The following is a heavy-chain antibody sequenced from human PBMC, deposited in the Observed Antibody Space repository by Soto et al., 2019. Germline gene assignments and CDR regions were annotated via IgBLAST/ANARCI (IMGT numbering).Heavy chain of an antibody. D-gene: IGHD6-19*01. J-gene: IGHJ4*02. CDR3: ARVFGSAWFGGHFDN. V-gene: IGHV3-30*09. CDR2: VSHDGGDK. Sequence: QVQLVESGGGVVQPGRSLRLSCAASGFTFTTYAMHWVRQAPGKGLQWVAVVSHDGGDKFYGDSVRGRFAISRDNSKDRLFLQKDSLRPEDSGIYYCARVFGSAWFGGHFDNWGQGTLVTVS. CDR1: GFTFTTYA.